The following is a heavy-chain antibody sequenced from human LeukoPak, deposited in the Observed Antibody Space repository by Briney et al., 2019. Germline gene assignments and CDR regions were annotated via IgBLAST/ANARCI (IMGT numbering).Heavy chain of an antibody. V-gene: IGHV3-23*01. J-gene: IGHJ5*02. D-gene: IGHD7-27*01. CDR1: GFTFSSSA. CDR3: ATVGPGATSGWFDP. CDR2: ISGSGGTT. Sequence: GGSLRLSCAASGFTFSSSATTWVRQAPGKGLEWVSSISGSGGTTYYADSVKGRFTISRDNSKNRLYLQMSSLRAEETAVYYCATVGPGATSGWFDPWGQGTLVTVSS.